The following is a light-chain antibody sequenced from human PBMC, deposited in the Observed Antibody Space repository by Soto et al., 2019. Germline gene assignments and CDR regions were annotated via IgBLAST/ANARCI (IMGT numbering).Light chain of an antibody. V-gene: IGLV2-11*01. CDR3: CSYAGSYTHYV. CDR1: SSDVGGYNY. CDR2: DVS. Sequence: QSALTQPRSVSGSPGQSITISCTGTSSDVGGYNYVSWYRQHPGKVPKLMIYDVSKRPSGVPDRFSGPKSGNTASLTISGLQAEDEADYYCCSYAGSYTHYVFGTGTKVTVL. J-gene: IGLJ1*01.